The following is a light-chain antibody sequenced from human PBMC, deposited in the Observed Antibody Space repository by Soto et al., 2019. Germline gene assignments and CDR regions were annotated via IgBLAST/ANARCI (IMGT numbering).Light chain of an antibody. CDR2: AAS. CDR1: QSVSSY. CDR3: HQYNNWPWT. V-gene: IGKV3-15*01. J-gene: IGKJ1*01. Sequence: EIVLTQSPATLSLSPLERATLSCMASQSVSSYLAWYQQKPGQAPRLLIYAASTRAAGVPVRFSGSGSETEFTLTIRSLQSEDFALYYCHQYNNWPWTFGQGTKVDIK.